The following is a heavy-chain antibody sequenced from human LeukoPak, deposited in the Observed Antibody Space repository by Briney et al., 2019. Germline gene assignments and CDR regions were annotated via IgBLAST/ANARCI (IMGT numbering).Heavy chain of an antibody. Sequence: SETLSLTCTVSGGSISSYYWSWMRQPPGKGLEWMGYIYYSGSTNYNPSLKSRLTISVDTSKNQFSLKLSSVTAADTAVYYCARGESHFDHWGQGTLVTVSS. D-gene: IGHD3-16*01. CDR3: ARGESHFDH. J-gene: IGHJ4*02. CDR1: GGSISSYY. V-gene: IGHV4-59*01. CDR2: IYYSGST.